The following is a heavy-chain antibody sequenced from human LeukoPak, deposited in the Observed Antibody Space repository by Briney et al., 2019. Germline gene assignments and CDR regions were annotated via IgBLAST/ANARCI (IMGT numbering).Heavy chain of an antibody. CDR1: GFTFSSYA. CDR2: ISSNGGGT. Sequence: PGGSLRLSCAASGFTFSSYAMSWVRRAPGKGLGWVSAISSNGGGTFYADSVKGHFTISRDNSQNTLYLQMNSLRAEDTAIYYCAKHYGSGTYYNYLDYWGQGTLVTVSS. V-gene: IGHV3-23*01. CDR3: AKHYGSGTYYNYLDY. D-gene: IGHD3-10*01. J-gene: IGHJ4*02.